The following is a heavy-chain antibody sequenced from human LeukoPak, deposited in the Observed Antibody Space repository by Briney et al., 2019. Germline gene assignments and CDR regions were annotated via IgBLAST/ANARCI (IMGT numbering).Heavy chain of an antibody. CDR1: GYSFTSFW. D-gene: IGHD6-6*01. CDR3: ARHFYSSSSVFLDY. Sequence: GESLKISCKGSGYSFTSFWIGWVRQMPGKGLEWMGIIYPGDSDTRYSPSFQGQVTISADKYISTAYLQWSSLKASATAMYYCARHFYSSSSVFLDYXGQGTLVTVSS. CDR2: IYPGDSDT. V-gene: IGHV5-51*01. J-gene: IGHJ4*02.